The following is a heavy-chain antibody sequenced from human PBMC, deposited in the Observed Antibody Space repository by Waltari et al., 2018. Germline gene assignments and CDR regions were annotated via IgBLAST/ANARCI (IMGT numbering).Heavy chain of an antibody. CDR1: GYTLSNSF. V-gene: IGHV1-46*01. CDR3: ARDGCITSTCNGGGNWFDP. J-gene: IGHJ5*02. D-gene: IGHD3-16*01. CDR2: INPSGGRT. Sequence: QVQLLQSGAEVKVPGASVKVSCKASGYTLSNSFMHWVRQAPGQGLEWMGIINPSGGRTTYPQKFQGRVTMTRDTSTNTVYMELRSLRSEDTAIYYCARDGCITSTCNGGGNWFDPWGQGTLVTVSS.